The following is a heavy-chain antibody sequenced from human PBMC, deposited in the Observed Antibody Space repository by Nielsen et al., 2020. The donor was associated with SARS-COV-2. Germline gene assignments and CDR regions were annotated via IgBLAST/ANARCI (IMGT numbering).Heavy chain of an antibody. CDR1: GGSFTGYF. D-gene: IGHD1-20*01. J-gene: IGHJ5*02. V-gene: IGHV4-34*01. CDR2: GSHSGDT. Sequence: SETLSLTCDVYGGSFTGYFWSWIRQPPGKGLEWIGHGSHSGDTDYNPSLRSRVTISVDTAKNQFSLHLNSVTAADTAMYYCARGPFSTITAFAHFDPWGQGTLVTVSS. CDR3: ARGPFSTITAFAHFDP.